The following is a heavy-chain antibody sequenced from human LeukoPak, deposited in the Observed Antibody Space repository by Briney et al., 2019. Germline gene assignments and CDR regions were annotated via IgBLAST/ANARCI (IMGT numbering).Heavy chain of an antibody. D-gene: IGHD3-10*01. V-gene: IGHV4-34*01. CDR1: GGSFSGYY. Sequence: SETLSLTCAVYGGSFSGYYWSWIRQPPGKGLEWIGEINHSGSTNYNPSLKSRVTISVDTSKNQFSLKLSSVTAADTAVYYCARVRGTPLLYYYYGMDVWGQGTTVTVSS. J-gene: IGHJ6*02. CDR2: INHSGST. CDR3: ARVRGTPLLYYYYGMDV.